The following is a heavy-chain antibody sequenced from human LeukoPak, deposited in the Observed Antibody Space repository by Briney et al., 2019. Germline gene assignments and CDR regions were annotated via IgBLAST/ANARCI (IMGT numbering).Heavy chain of an antibody. J-gene: IGHJ4*02. D-gene: IGHD6-6*01. Sequence: GGSLRLSCAASGFTFSSYAMNWVRQAPGKGLEWVSAISGGGGSTYYADSVKGRFTISRDNSNNTLYLQMNSLRAEDTAVYYCAKAMGISARQGMHFGYWGQGTLFTVSS. V-gene: IGHV3-23*01. CDR1: GFTFSSYA. CDR2: ISGGGGST. CDR3: AKAMGISARQGMHFGY.